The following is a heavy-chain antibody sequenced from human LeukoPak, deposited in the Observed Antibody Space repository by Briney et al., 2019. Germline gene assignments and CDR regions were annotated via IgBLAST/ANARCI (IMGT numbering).Heavy chain of an antibody. CDR1: GGSISSYY. Sequence: SETLSLTCTVSGGSISSYYWSWIRQPPGKGLEWIGYIYYSGSTNYNPSLKSRVTISVDTSKNQFSLKLTSLTAADTAVYYCARDLYSSGWYFDFWGQGALVTVSS. CDR2: IYYSGST. CDR3: ARDLYSSGWYFDF. J-gene: IGHJ4*02. D-gene: IGHD6-19*01. V-gene: IGHV4-59*12.